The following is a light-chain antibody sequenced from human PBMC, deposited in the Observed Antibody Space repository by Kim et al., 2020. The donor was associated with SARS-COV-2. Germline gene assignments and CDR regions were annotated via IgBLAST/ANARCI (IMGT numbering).Light chain of an antibody. J-gene: IGKJ5*01. CDR2: GAS. Sequence: MSPGESAALSCRASQSVSSTLAWYQQKPGQAPRLLIYGASTRDTGIPARFSGSGAGTEFTLTISSLQSEDFAVYYCHQYDKWPLTFGQGTRLEIK. CDR3: HQYDKWPLT. V-gene: IGKV3-15*01. CDR1: QSVSST.